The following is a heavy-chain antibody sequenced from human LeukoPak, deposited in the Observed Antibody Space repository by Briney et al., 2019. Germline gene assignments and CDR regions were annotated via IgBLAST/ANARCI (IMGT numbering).Heavy chain of an antibody. CDR1: GFNFNTYW. J-gene: IGHJ4*02. D-gene: IGHD1-26*01. CDR3: ARDRGPIVGATEWLTDFDY. CDR2: ISSSSSTI. Sequence: GGSLRLSCAASGFNFNTYWMNWVRQAPGKGLEWVSYISSSSSTIYYADSVKGRFTISRDNAKNSLYLQMNSLRAEDAAVYYCARDRGPIVGATEWLTDFDYWGQGTLVTVSS. V-gene: IGHV3-48*01.